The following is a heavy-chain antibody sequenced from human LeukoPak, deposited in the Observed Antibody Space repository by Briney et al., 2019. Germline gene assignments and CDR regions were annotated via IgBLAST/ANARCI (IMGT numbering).Heavy chain of an antibody. V-gene: IGHV4-39*07. Sequence: SETLSLTCAVSGGSISSSSYYWGWIRQPPGKGLEWIGSIYYSGSTYYNPSLKSRVTISVDTSKNQFSLKLSSVTAADTAVYYCASGKGYSYGGGAFDYWGQGTLVTVSS. CDR2: IYYSGST. D-gene: IGHD5-18*01. J-gene: IGHJ4*02. CDR3: ASGKGYSYGGGAFDY. CDR1: GGSISSSSYY.